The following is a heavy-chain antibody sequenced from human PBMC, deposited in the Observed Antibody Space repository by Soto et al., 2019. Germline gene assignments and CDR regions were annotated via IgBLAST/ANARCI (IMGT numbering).Heavy chain of an antibody. D-gene: IGHD3-10*01. Sequence: ASVKVSCKASGYTFTSYDINWVRQATGQGLEWMGWMNPNSGNTGYAQKFQGRATMTRNTSISTAYMELSSLRSEDTAVYYCARGKVLLWFGELFPDYYYYYMDVWGKGTTVTVSS. V-gene: IGHV1-8*01. CDR2: MNPNSGNT. CDR1: GYTFTSYD. CDR3: ARGKVLLWFGELFPDYYYYYMDV. J-gene: IGHJ6*03.